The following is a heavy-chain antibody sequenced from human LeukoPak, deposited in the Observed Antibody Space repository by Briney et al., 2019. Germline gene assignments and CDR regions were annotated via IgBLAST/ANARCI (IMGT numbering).Heavy chain of an antibody. V-gene: IGHV3-23*01. CDR2: ISGSGGST. CDR1: GFTFSSYA. Sequence: GGSLRLSCAASGFTFSSYAMSWVRQAPGKGLEWVSAISGSGGSTYYADSVKCRFTISRDNSKNTLYLQMNSLRAEDTAVYYCAKEGGTMVRGVITPIDYWGQGTLVTVSS. J-gene: IGHJ4*02. D-gene: IGHD3-10*01. CDR3: AKEGGTMVRGVITPIDY.